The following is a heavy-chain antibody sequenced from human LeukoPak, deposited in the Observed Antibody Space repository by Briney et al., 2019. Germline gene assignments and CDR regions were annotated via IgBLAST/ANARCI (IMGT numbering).Heavy chain of an antibody. J-gene: IGHJ5*02. D-gene: IGHD3-16*01. V-gene: IGHV4-39*07. CDR3: ARGESRFGP. CDR2: IYYSGST. CDR1: GGSISSSSYY. Sequence: SETLSLTCTVSGGSISSSSYYWGWIRQPPGKGLEWIGSIYYSGSTYYNPSLKSRVTISVDTSKNQFSLKLSSVTAADTAVYYCARGESRFGPWGQGTLVTVSS.